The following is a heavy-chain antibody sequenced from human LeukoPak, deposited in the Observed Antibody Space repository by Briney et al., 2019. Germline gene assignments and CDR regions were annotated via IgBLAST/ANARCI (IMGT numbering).Heavy chain of an antibody. CDR2: IKQDGSQK. CDR1: EFTFASYW. D-gene: IGHD3-16*02. CDR3: AGSDTIGYTPREWDYWYFDL. Sequence: PGGSLRLSCAASEFTFASYWMSWVRQPPGKGLEWVANIKQDGSQKYYVDSLKGRFTISRDNAKNSLYLQMNSLRAEDTAVYYCAGSDTIGYTPREWDYWYFDLWGRGTLVTVSS. V-gene: IGHV3-7*01. J-gene: IGHJ2*01.